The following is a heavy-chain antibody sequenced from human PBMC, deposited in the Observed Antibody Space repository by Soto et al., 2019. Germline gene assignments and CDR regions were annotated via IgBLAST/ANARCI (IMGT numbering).Heavy chain of an antibody. Sequence: EVQLLESGGGLVQPGGSLRLSCAASGFTFSSYAMSWVRQAPGKGLEWVSAISGSGGSTYYEDSVKGRFTISRDNSNNSLYLQMNSLIAEDTAVYYCAKSPITMVRGVIPYYFDYWGQVTLVTVSS. CDR1: GFTFSSYA. CDR3: AKSPITMVRGVIPYYFDY. J-gene: IGHJ4*02. V-gene: IGHV3-23*01. CDR2: ISGSGGST. D-gene: IGHD3-10*01.